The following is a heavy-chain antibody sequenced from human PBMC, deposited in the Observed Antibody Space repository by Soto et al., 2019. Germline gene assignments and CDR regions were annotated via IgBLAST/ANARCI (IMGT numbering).Heavy chain of an antibody. J-gene: IGHJ5*01. CDR2: IYKSATT. CDR3: SRGRYCLTGRCFPNWFDS. V-gene: IGHV4-30-4*01. Sequence: SETLSLTCSVSGDSISTVDYFWAWIRQPPGQALEYIGYIYKSATTYYNPSFESRVAISLDTSKSQFSLNVTSVTAAHTAVYFCSRGRYCLTGRCFPNWFDSWGQGTLVTVSS. D-gene: IGHD2-15*01. CDR1: GDSISTVDYF.